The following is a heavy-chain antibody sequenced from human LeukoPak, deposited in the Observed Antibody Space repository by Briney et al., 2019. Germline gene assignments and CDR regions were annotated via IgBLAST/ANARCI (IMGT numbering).Heavy chain of an antibody. D-gene: IGHD5-12*01. J-gene: IGHJ4*02. CDR1: GGSISNY. Sequence: SETLSLTCTVSGGSISNYWSWIRQPPGKGLEWIGNVENTGSTNYNPSLESRVTISVDTSKNHFSRRLSSVTAADTAVYYCARAVGDSGHGRYFDYWGQGTLVTVSS. V-gene: IGHV4-59*01. CDR3: ARAVGDSGHGRYFDY. CDR2: VENTGST.